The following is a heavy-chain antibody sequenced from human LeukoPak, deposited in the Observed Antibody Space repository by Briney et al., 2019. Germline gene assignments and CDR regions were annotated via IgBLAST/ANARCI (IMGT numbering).Heavy chain of an antibody. Sequence: PSETLSLTCAVYGGSFSGYYWSWIRQPPGKGLEWIGYIYYSGSTNYNPSLKSRVTISVDTSKNQFSLKLSSVTAADTAVYYCAANRYSSSWYVGVYWGQGTLVTVSS. CDR2: IYYSGST. V-gene: IGHV4-59*08. D-gene: IGHD6-13*01. CDR1: GGSFSGYY. J-gene: IGHJ4*02. CDR3: AANRYSSSWYVGVY.